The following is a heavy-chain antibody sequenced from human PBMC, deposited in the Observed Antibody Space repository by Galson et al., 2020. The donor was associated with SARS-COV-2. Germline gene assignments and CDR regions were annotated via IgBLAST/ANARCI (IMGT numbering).Heavy chain of an antibody. Sequence: GGSLRLSCAAYGFSFSTYAMTWVRQAPGKGPEWVSSISGSGGTTYHADSVKGRFTISRDNSKKTLHLQMNNLRTEDTAIYFCANLDQIALVEPGFHYWGQGTLVTVSS. J-gene: IGHJ4*02. CDR1: GFSFSTYA. D-gene: IGHD2-8*02. V-gene: IGHV3-23*01. CDR2: ISGSGGTT. CDR3: ANLDQIALVEPGFHY.